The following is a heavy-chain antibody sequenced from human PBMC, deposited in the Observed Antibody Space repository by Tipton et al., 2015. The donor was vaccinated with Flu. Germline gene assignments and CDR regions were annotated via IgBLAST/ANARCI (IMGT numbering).Heavy chain of an antibody. Sequence: TLSLTCTVSGYSISSGYYWGWIRQSPGKGLEYLGSMYHSGNTHYNPSLKSRVTISVDTSKNQFSLRLSSVTAADTALYFCARAHTMHSSQPPCAFDVWGQGTMVSVGS. CDR3: ARAHTMHSSQPPCAFDV. CDR2: MYHSGNT. J-gene: IGHJ3*01. CDR1: GYSISSGYY. V-gene: IGHV4-38-2*02.